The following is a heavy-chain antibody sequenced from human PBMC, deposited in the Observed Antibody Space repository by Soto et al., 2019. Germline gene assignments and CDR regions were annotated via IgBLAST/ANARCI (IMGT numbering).Heavy chain of an antibody. D-gene: IGHD5-18*01. CDR3: ARCIQGDYYYGMDV. J-gene: IGHJ6*02. V-gene: IGHV1-18*01. Sequence: QAQLVQSGAEVRKPGASVKVSCKASGYTFYSHSISWVRQAPGQGLEWMGRINADYGNTQYAQKFRGRVTMTTDTSTTTVYMELTNLRSDDTAVYYCARCIQGDYYYGMDVWVQGTTVTVSS. CDR2: INADYGNT. CDR1: GYTFYSHS.